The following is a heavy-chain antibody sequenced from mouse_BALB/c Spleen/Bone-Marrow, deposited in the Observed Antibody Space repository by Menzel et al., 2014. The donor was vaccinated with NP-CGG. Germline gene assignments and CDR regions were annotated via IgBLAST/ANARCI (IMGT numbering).Heavy chain of an antibody. V-gene: IGHV5-6-5*01. CDR2: ISSRGST. J-gene: IGHJ4*01. Sequence: EVKLMESGGGLLKPGGSLKLSCAASGFTFSSYAMSWVRQTPEKRLEWVASISSRGSTYYPDSVKGRFTISRDNARNILYLQMSSLKSEDTAMYYCARHGEERPVLAMDYWGQGTSVTVSS. CDR1: GFTFSSYA. CDR3: ARHGEERPVLAMDY. D-gene: IGHD2-14*01.